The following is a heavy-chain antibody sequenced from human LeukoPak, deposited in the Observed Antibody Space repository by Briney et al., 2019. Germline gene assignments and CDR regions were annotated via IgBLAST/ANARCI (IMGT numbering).Heavy chain of an antibody. CDR1: GGSINSYY. CDR2: IYYSGRT. D-gene: IGHD5-18*01. V-gene: IGHV4-59*12. J-gene: IGHJ6*03. Sequence: PSETLSLTCTVSGGSINSYYWSWIRQPPGKGLEWIGYIYYSGRTNYNPSLKSRVTISVDTSKNQFSLKLSSVTAADTAVYYCAREGSYGHYYYYMDVWGKGTTVTISS. CDR3: AREGSYGHYYYYMDV.